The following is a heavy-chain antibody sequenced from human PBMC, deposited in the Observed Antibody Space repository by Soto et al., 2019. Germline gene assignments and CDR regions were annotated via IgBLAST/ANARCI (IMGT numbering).Heavy chain of an antibody. CDR3: AKDPTSYDSSAQFDS. J-gene: IGHJ4*02. CDR2: ISGGGGST. CDR1: GFNFNIFA. D-gene: IGHD3-22*01. Sequence: EVKLLESGGRLVQPGGSLRLSCAASGFNFNIFAMNWVRQAPGKGLEWVSGISGGGGSTYYADSVKGRFTISRDNSKNTLYLQMNSLRAEDTDVYYCAKDPTSYDSSAQFDSWGQGTLVTVSS. V-gene: IGHV3-23*01.